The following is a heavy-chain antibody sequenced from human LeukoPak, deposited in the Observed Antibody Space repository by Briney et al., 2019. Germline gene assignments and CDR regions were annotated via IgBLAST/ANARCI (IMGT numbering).Heavy chain of an antibody. CDR1: GFTFNGYG. CDR2: ISWNSGSI. Sequence: GGSLRLSCAASGFTFNGYGMSWVRQAPGKGLEWVSGISWNSGSIGYADSVKGRFTISRDNARNSLYLQMNSLRAEDTAVYYCARGSRFGVVGRDAFDIWGQGTMVTVSS. D-gene: IGHD3-3*01. V-gene: IGHV3-20*04. J-gene: IGHJ3*02. CDR3: ARGSRFGVVGRDAFDI.